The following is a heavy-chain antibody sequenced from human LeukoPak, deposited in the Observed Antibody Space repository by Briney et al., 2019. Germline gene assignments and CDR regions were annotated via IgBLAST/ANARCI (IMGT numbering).Heavy chain of an antibody. CDR3: ARALWPYYFDY. J-gene: IGHJ4*02. CDR2: IWYDGSNE. D-gene: IGHD2-21*01. Sequence: SGGSLRLSCAASGFTFSSYGMHWVRQAPGKGLEWVAIIWYDGSNEYYADSVKGRFTISRDNSKNTLYLQMNSLRAEDTPVYYCARALWPYYFDYWGQGTLVTVSS. CDR1: GFTFSSYG. V-gene: IGHV3-33*01.